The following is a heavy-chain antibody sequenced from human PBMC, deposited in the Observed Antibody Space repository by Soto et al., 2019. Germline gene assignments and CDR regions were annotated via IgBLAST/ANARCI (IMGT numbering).Heavy chain of an antibody. J-gene: IGHJ4*02. V-gene: IGHV1-69*02. CDR2: VLPFLDVT. Sequence: SVKVSCKPSEDTFSIYTLSWVRQAPGQGLVWMGRVLPFLDVTTYSQRFQGRVTITADSSTTTAYMELSSLTFEDTAVYYCARDRKNSNWPNFDSWGPGTLVTVSS. CDR1: EDTFSIYT. CDR3: ARDRKNSNWPNFDS. D-gene: IGHD6-13*01.